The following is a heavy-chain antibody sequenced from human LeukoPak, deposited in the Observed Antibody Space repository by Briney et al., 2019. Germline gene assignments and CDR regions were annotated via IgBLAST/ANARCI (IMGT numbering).Heavy chain of an antibody. Sequence: PGGSLRLSCAASGFTFSNYWMHWVRQAPGKGLVWVSRINSDGSSTIYADSVKGRFTISRDNAKNTLYLQMNSLRAEDTAVYYCAREGYSSGWYYFDYWGQGTLVTVSS. V-gene: IGHV3-74*01. CDR2: INSDGSST. CDR3: AREGYSSGWYYFDY. J-gene: IGHJ4*02. D-gene: IGHD6-19*01. CDR1: GFTFSNYW.